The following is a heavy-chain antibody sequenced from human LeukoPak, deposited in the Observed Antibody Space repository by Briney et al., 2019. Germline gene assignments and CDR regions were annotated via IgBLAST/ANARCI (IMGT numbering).Heavy chain of an antibody. D-gene: IGHD6-19*01. V-gene: IGHV4-59*01. CDR3: ARGIAVAARAFDI. CDR1: GGSISGYY. Sequence: PSETLSLTCTVSGGSISGYYWSWMRQPPGKGLEWIAFIYYSGSTNYNPSLKSRVTMSVDTSKKQFSLNLSSVTAADTAMYYCARGIAVAARAFDIWGKGTMVTVSS. CDR2: IYYSGST. J-gene: IGHJ3*02.